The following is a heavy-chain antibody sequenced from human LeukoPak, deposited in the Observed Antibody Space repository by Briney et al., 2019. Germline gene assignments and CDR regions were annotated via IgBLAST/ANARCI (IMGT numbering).Heavy chain of an antibody. J-gene: IGHJ4*02. Sequence: GGSLRLSCAASGFTFSSYAMSWVRQAPGKGLEWVAAISGSGGRTYYADSVKGRFTISRDNAKNSLYLQMNSLRAEDTAVFYFAAREDLGWGQGTLVTVSS. CDR3: AAREDLG. CDR1: GFTFSSYA. D-gene: IGHD1-26*01. CDR2: ISGSGGRT. V-gene: IGHV3-23*01.